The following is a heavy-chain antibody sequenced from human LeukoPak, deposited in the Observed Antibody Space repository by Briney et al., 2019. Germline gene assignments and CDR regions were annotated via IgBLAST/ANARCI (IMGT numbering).Heavy chain of an antibody. Sequence: GGSLRLSCAASGFTLSGSALHWVRQASGKGLEWVGRIRSTANGYATAYAASVKGRFTISRDDSKNTAYLQMNSLRAEDTAVYYCAKIPQVATYTVPNFDFWGQGTLVTVSS. J-gene: IGHJ4*02. CDR3: AKIPQVATYTVPNFDF. CDR2: IRSTANGYAT. D-gene: IGHD3-16*01. CDR1: GFTLSGSA. V-gene: IGHV3-73*01.